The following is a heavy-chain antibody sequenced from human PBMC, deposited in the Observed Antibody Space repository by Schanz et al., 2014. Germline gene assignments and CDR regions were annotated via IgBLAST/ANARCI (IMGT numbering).Heavy chain of an antibody. Sequence: EVQLLESGGGLVQPGGSLRLSCSASTFTFDHYAMTWVRQAPGKGLEWVAAVSSRSDEIKYADSVRGRFTISRDNSKNTLYLQMNSLRAEDTAVYYCAKGRFGELSAFDIWGQGTRVTVSS. CDR1: TFTFDHYA. CDR2: VSSRSDEI. V-gene: IGHV3-23*05. J-gene: IGHJ3*02. D-gene: IGHD3-10*01. CDR3: AKGRFGELSAFDI.